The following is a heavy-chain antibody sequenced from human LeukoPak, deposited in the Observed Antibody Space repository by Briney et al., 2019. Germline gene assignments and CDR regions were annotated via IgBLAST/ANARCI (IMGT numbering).Heavy chain of an antibody. J-gene: IGHJ4*02. CDR1: GFTFSNAW. Sequence: GGSLRLSCAASGFTFSNAWMSWVRQAPGKGLEWVGRIKSKTDGGTTDYAAPVKGRFTISRDDSKYTLYLQMNSLKTEDTAVYYCTTDRYGSGSFILFDYWGQGTLVTVSS. CDR3: TTDRYGSGSFILFDY. V-gene: IGHV3-15*01. D-gene: IGHD3-10*01. CDR2: IKSKTDGGTT.